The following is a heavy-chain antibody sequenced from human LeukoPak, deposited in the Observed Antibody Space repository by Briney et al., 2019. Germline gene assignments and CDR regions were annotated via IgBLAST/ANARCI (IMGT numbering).Heavy chain of an antibody. CDR2: IYYSGST. CDR3: AREALRGDYVWGSYRLYYFDY. D-gene: IGHD3-16*02. J-gene: IGHJ4*02. Sequence: SETLSLTCTVSGGSISSYYWSWIRQPPGKGLEWIGYIYYSGSTNYNPSLKSRVTISVDTSKNQSSLKLSSVTAADTAVYYCAREALRGDYVWGSYRLYYFDYWGQGTLVTVSS. CDR1: GGSISSYY. V-gene: IGHV4-59*01.